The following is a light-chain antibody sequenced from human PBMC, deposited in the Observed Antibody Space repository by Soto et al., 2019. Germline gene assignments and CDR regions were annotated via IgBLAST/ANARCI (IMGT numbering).Light chain of an antibody. CDR1: QSVSSN. CDR2: VAS. CDR3: QQYNNWQT. J-gene: IGKJ1*01. Sequence: EIVMTQSPATLSVSPGERATLSCRASQSVSSNLAWYQQKPGQAPRLLIYVASTRAPGIPAMFSGSGSGTEFTLTFSSLQSEDFAVYYCQQYNNWQTFGQGTKVDIK. V-gene: IGKV3-15*01.